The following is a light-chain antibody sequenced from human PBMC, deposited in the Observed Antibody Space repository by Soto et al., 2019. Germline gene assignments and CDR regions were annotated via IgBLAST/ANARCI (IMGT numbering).Light chain of an antibody. CDR2: DTS. CDR3: QEYLQCPPGM. CDR1: QFVCSG. V-gene: IGKV3-15*01. J-gene: IGKJ1*01. Sequence: EIVVTQSPATLSASPGERVTLSCRASQFVCSGLAWYQQRPGQVPSLLIYDTSTRAPGISARFSGSGSGTEFPLTISSLQSEDFAVYYCQEYLQCPPGMFGPGTTVDIK.